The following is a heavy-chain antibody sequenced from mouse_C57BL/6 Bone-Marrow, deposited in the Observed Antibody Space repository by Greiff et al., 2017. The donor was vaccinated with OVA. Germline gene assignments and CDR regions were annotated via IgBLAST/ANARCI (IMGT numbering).Heavy chain of an antibody. D-gene: IGHD1-1*01. Sequence: VQLKESVAELVRPGASVKLSCTASGFNIKNTYMYWVKQRPEQGLEWIGRIDPANGNTKYAPKFQGKATITADTSSNTAYLQLSSLTSEDTAIYYCARGTTVPFAYWGQGTLVTVSA. CDR1: GFNIKNTY. CDR2: IDPANGNT. J-gene: IGHJ3*01. V-gene: IGHV14-3*01. CDR3: ARGTTVPFAY.